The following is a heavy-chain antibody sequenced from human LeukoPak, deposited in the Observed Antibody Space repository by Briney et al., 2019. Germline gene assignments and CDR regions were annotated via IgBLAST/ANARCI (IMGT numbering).Heavy chain of an antibody. CDR2: IYTSGST. CDR3: ARANGEHSSIRYEPFDY. J-gene: IGHJ4*02. V-gene: IGHV4-4*07. CDR1: GGSISSYY. Sequence: SETLSLTCTVSGGSISSYYWSWIRQPAGKGLEWIGRIYTSGSTNYNPSLKSRVTISVDKSKNQFSLKLSSVTAADTAVYYCARANGEHSSIRYEPFDYWGQGTLVTVSS. D-gene: IGHD6-13*01.